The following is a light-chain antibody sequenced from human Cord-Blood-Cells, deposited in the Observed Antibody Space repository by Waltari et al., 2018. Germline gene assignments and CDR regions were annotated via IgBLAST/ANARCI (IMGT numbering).Light chain of an antibody. CDR3: QAWDSSTVV. CDR2: QDS. Sequence: SYELTQPPSVSVSPGQTASITCSGDKLGDKYACWYPQKPGQSPVLVIYQDSKRRSGIPERFSGSNSGNTATLTISGTQAMDEADYYCQAWDSSTVVFGGGTKLTVL. J-gene: IGLJ2*01. V-gene: IGLV3-1*01. CDR1: KLGDKY.